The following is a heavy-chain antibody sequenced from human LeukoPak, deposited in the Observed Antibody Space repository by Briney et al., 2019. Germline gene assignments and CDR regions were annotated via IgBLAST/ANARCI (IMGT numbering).Heavy chain of an antibody. CDR1: GYTFTGYY. V-gene: IGHV1-69*06. J-gene: IGHJ4*02. D-gene: IGHD3-22*01. CDR2: IIPIFGTA. Sequence: SVKVSCKASGYTFTGYYMHWVRQAPGQGLEWMGGIIPIFGTANYAQKFQGRVTITADKSTSTAYMELSSLRSEDTAVYYCAGSNYYDSSGSEPDYWGQGTLVTVSS. CDR3: AGSNYYDSSGSEPDY.